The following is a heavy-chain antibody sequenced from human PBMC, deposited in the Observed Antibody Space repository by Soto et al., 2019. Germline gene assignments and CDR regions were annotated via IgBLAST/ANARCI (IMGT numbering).Heavy chain of an antibody. CDR2: ISATGGNI. CDR3: AKVAGGLGYFDL. V-gene: IGHV3-23*01. J-gene: IGHJ2*01. Sequence: EVQLLESGGGLARPGGSLRLSCVASGFTFSDYAMTWVSQAPGKGLEWVATISATGGNIEYTDSLKGRFTISRDNSKNPLYLQLNGLTSDDTAVHYCAKVAGGLGYFDLWGRGTLVTVSS. D-gene: IGHD3-16*01. CDR1: GFTFSDYA.